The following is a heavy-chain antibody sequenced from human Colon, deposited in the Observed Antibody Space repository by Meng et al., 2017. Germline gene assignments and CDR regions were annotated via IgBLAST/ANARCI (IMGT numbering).Heavy chain of an antibody. CDR2: IKYDDSAK. J-gene: IGHJ1*01. CDR3: ATTNALKN. D-gene: IGHD2-8*01. CDR1: GFTFSTYS. Sequence: GGSLRLSCAASGFTFSTYSITWVRQAPGKGLEWVAAIKYDDSAKGYVDSVRGRFTISRDNAENSLYLQLNSLRAEDSAVYYCATTNALKNWGPGTLVTVSS. V-gene: IGHV3-7*01.